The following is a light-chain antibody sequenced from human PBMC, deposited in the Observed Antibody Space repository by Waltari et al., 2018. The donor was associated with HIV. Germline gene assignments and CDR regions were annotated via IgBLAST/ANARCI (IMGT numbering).Light chain of an antibody. V-gene: IGKV3-15*01. CDR1: QNITDN. CDR2: GPS. J-gene: IGKJ1*01. CDR3: QHYHDWPRT. Sequence: EIVMTQSPGTLSVSPGESAILSCRASQNITDNLVWYQHKAGQAPRLLIYGPSTRASGVPARFSGGGSGTNFTLTVSGLQIEDFAFYYCQHYHDWPRTFGQGTRVEI.